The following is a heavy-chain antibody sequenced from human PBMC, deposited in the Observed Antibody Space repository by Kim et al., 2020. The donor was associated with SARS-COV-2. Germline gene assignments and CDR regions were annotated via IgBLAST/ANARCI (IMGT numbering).Heavy chain of an antibody. J-gene: IGHJ4*02. CDR3: ARDLTVTASSDDF. V-gene: IGHV3-21*01. Sequence: YADSVKGRFTISRDNANDSLYLQMSSLRAEDTAVYYCARDLTVTASSDDFWGQGTLVTVSS. D-gene: IGHD2-21*02.